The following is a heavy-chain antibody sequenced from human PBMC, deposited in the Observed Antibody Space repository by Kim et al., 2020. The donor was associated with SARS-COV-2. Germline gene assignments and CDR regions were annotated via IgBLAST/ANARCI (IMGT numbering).Heavy chain of an antibody. CDR3: ARYGLSGKAFDV. J-gene: IGHJ3*01. D-gene: IGHD1-26*01. V-gene: IGHV4-59*10. Sequence: TTNNPSLKGRVTTAVYTSKNQISLKLTSGTAAETAVYYCARYGLSGKAFDVWGQGTLVPVSS. CDR2: T.